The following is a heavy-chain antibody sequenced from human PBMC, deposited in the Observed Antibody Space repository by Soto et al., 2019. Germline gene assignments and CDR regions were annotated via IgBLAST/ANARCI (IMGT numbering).Heavy chain of an antibody. Sequence: PGGSLRLSCTASGFTFGDYAMSWFRQAPGKGLEWVGFIRSKAYCGTTEYAASVKGRFTISRDDSKSIAYLQMNSLKTEDTAVYYCTRDSSGWYDAFDIWGQGTMVTVSS. CDR3: TRDSSGWYDAFDI. CDR2: IRSKAYCGTT. CDR1: GFTFGDYA. J-gene: IGHJ3*02. D-gene: IGHD6-19*01. V-gene: IGHV3-49*03.